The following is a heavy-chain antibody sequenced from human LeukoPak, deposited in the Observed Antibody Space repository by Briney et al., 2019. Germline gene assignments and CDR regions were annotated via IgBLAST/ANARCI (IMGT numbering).Heavy chain of an antibody. J-gene: IGHJ4*02. D-gene: IGHD6-25*01. CDR2: ISYDGSNK. CDR3: AKSGGPKYYFDY. Sequence: GGSLRLSCAASGFTFSSYGMHWARQAPGKGLEWVAVISYDGSNKYYADSVKGRFTTSRDNSKNTLYLQMNSLRAEDTAVYYCAKSGGPKYYFDYWGQGTLVTVSS. CDR1: GFTFSSYG. V-gene: IGHV3-30*18.